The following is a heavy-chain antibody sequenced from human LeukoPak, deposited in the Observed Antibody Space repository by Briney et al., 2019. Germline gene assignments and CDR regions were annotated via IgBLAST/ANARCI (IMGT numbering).Heavy chain of an antibody. V-gene: IGHV3-30*03. CDR2: ISFDGTTK. CDR1: GFTFSSYW. Sequence: GGSLRLSCAASGFTFSSYWMSWVRQTPDKGLEWLAVISFDGTTKYYADSVKGRFTISRDNSKNTVFLQMNSLRFEDTALYFCARRWDSSGPIDYWGQGTLVSVSS. CDR3: ARRWDSSGPIDY. D-gene: IGHD3-22*01. J-gene: IGHJ4*01.